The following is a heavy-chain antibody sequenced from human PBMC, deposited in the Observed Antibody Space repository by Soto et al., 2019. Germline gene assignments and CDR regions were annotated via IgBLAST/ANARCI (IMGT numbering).Heavy chain of an antibody. V-gene: IGHV4-34*01. CDR1: GGSFSGYY. CDR3: ARGGWRFHYYYYGMDV. Sequence: QVQLQQWGAGLLKPSETLSLTCAVYGGSFSGYYWSWIRQLPGKGLEWIGEINHSGSTNYNPSLKSRVTISVDTSKNQFSLKLSSVTAADTTVYYCARGGWRFHYYYYGMDVWGQGTTVTVSS. J-gene: IGHJ6*02. CDR2: INHSGST. D-gene: IGHD6-19*01.